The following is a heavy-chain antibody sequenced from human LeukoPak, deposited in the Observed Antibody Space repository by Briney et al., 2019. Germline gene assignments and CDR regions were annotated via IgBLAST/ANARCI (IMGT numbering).Heavy chain of an antibody. CDR2: INPNSGGT. D-gene: IGHD6-19*01. CDR1: GYTFTGYY. V-gene: IGHV1-2*02. CDR3: ARDRGGGQWLVQGNFDY. J-gene: IGHJ4*02. Sequence: ASVKVSCKASGYTFTGYYMHWVRQAPGQGLEWMGWINPNSGGTNYAQKFQGRVTTTRDTSISTAYMELGRLRSDDTAVYYCARDRGGGQWLVQGNFDYWGQGTLVTVSS.